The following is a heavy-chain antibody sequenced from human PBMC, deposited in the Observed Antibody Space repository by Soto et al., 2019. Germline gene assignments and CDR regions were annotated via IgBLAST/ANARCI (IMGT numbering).Heavy chain of an antibody. CDR2: IYSGGST. CDR3: AKKASYCTSTACYLTKSYFYMDV. CDR1: GFTVSSNY. V-gene: IGHV3-53*01. Sequence: GGSLRLSCAASGFTVSSNYMSWVRQAPGKGLEWVSVIYSGGSTYYADSVKGRFTISRHNSKNTLYLQINSLRAEDTAVYYCAKKASYCTSTACYLTKSYFYMDVWGKGTTVTVS. J-gene: IGHJ6*03. D-gene: IGHD2-2*01.